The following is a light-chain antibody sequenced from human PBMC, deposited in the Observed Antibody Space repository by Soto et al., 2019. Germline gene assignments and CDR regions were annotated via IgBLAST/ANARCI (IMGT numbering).Light chain of an antibody. CDR2: DAS. CDR1: QTISTY. J-gene: IGKJ1*01. CDR3: QQYGSYSSWT. V-gene: IGKV1-5*01. Sequence: DIQMTQSPSTLSASVGDRVTITCRASQTISTYLAWYQQKPGRAPKLLIYDASGLEGGVPSRFSGSGSGTEFTLTISSLQPDDFATYYCQQYGSYSSWTFGQGTKVDIK.